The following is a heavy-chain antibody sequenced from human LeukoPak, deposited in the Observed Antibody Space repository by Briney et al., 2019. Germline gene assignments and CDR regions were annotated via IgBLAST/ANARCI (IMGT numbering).Heavy chain of an antibody. J-gene: IGHJ4*02. CDR3: ARWDDLFLIDF. CDR2: ISTSSSSK. Sequence: GGSLRLSCAASGFTFSDYYMSWIRQAPGKGLEWVSSISTSSSSKYYADSVKGRFTISRDNAKNSLDLQMNSLRAEDTAVYYCARWDDLFLIDFWGQGTLVTVSS. CDR1: GFTFSDYY. V-gene: IGHV3-11*06. D-gene: IGHD3-9*01.